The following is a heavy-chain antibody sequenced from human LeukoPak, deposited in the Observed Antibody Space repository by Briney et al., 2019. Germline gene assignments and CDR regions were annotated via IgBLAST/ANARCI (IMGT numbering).Heavy chain of an antibody. CDR1: GGSFSGYY. CDR3: ARGHRTTVRFDP. J-gene: IGHJ5*02. D-gene: IGHD4-11*01. Sequence: SETLSLTCAVYGGSFSGYYWSWIRQPPGEGLEWIGEINHSGSTNYNPSLKSRVTISVDTSKNQFSLKLSSVTAADAAVYYCARGHRTTVRFDPWGQGTLVTVSS. V-gene: IGHV4-34*01. CDR2: INHSGST.